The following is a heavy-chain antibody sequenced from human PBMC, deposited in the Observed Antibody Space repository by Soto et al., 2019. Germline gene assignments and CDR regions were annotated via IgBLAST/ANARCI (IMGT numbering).Heavy chain of an antibody. CDR2: INPSGGST. CDR1: GYTFTSYY. CDR3: ARDVAVAGTRWYVDL. D-gene: IGHD6-19*01. J-gene: IGHJ2*01. Sequence: QVQLVQSGAEVKKPGASVKVSCKASGYTFTSYYMHWVRQAPGQGLEWMGVINPSGGSTSYAQKFQVRVTMTRDTSTSTVYMELSSLRSEDTAVYYCARDVAVAGTRWYVDLWGRGTLVTVSS. V-gene: IGHV1-46*01.